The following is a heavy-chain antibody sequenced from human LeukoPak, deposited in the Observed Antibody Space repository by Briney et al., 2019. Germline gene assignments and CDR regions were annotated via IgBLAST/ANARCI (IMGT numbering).Heavy chain of an antibody. CDR2: IGSSGTTI. J-gene: IGHJ4*02. Sequence: PGGSLRLSCAASGFTFSSYQMNWVRQAPGKGLEWVSYIGSSGTTIYYAESVKGRFTISRDNAKNSLYLQMNSLRAEDTAVYYCARRYCSGGTCNHLDYWGQGTLVTVSS. CDR3: ARRYCSGGTCNHLDY. V-gene: IGHV3-48*03. D-gene: IGHD2-15*01. CDR1: GFTFSSYQ.